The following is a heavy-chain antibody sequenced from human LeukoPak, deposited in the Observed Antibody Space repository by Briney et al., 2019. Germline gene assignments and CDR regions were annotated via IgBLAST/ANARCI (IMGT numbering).Heavy chain of an antibody. Sequence: ASVKVSCKASGGTFSSYAISWVRQAPRQGLEWMGRIIPIFGTANYAQKFQGRVTITTDESTSTAYMELSSLRSEDTAVYYCAAECGGDCYSGWFDPWGQGTLVTVSS. CDR1: GGTFSSYA. D-gene: IGHD2-21*02. CDR2: IIPIFGTA. CDR3: AAECGGDCYSGWFDP. J-gene: IGHJ5*02. V-gene: IGHV1-69*05.